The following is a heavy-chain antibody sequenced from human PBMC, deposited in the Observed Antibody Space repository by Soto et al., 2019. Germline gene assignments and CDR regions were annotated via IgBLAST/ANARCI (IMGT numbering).Heavy chain of an antibody. CDR3: ARDSSRYYFDY. D-gene: IGHD6-13*01. CDR2: TYYRSKWFN. Sequence: SPTLSLPCPISGDSVSSNSAAWSWIRQSPSRGLEWLGRTYYRSKWFNNYALSVKSRITINPDTSKNQFSLQLNSVTPEDTAVYYCARDSSRYYFDYWGQGTLVTVSS. J-gene: IGHJ4*02. V-gene: IGHV6-1*01. CDR1: GDSVSSNSAA.